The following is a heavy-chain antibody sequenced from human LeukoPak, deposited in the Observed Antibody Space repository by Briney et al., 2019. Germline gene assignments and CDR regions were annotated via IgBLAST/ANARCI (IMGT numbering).Heavy chain of an antibody. CDR3: ARGPFYYDSSGWTFHFDY. J-gene: IGHJ4*02. CDR2: INPNSGGT. CDR1: GYTFTGYY. V-gene: IGHV1-2*02. Sequence: ASVKVSCKXSGYTFTGYYMHWVPQAPGQGLEWMGRINPNSGGTNYAQKFQGRVTMTRDTSISTAYMELSRLRSDDTAVYYCARGPFYYDSSGWTFHFDYWGQGTLVTVSS. D-gene: IGHD3-22*01.